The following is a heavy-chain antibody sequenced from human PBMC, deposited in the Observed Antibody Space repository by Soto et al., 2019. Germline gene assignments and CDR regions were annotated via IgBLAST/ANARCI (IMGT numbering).Heavy chain of an antibody. D-gene: IGHD4-17*01. J-gene: IGHJ6*02. CDR2: IGTGGDT. CDR3: TTDPGTTVTNPYFAIDV. Sequence: PGGSLRLSCAASGFTFRTYALAWVRQAPGMGLEWVSLIGTGGDTYYVDSVKGRFTISRDNNKDMFYLEMNGLRTEDTALYYCTTDPGTTVTNPYFAIDVRGQGPTVTVSS. V-gene: IGHV3-23*01. CDR1: GFTFRTYA.